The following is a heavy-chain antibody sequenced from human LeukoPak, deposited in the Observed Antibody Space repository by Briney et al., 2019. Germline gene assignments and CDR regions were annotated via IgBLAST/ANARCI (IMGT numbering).Heavy chain of an antibody. CDR3: ARGARLQPMGEF. J-gene: IGHJ4*02. Sequence: HPGGSLRLSCAASGFTFNSYAMNWVRQAPGKGLEWVSTISGSGGSTYYADSVKGRFTISRDNSKNTLYLQMNGLRAEDTALYYCARGARLQPMGEFWGQGTLVTVSS. D-gene: IGHD4-11*01. CDR2: ISGSGGST. V-gene: IGHV3-23*01. CDR1: GFTFNSYA.